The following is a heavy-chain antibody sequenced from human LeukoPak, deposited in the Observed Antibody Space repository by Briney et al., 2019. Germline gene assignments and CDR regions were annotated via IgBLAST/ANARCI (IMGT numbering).Heavy chain of an antibody. V-gene: IGHV4-39*01. Sequence: PSETLSLTCTVSGGSISSSSYYWGWIRQPPGKGLEWIGSIYYSGSTYYNPSLKSRVTISVDTSKNQFSLKLSSVTAADTAVYYCATQIAAAGLSLGGYAFDIWGQGTMVSVSS. CDR2: IYYSGST. CDR3: ATQIAAAGLSLGGYAFDI. J-gene: IGHJ3*02. CDR1: GGSISSSSYY. D-gene: IGHD6-13*01.